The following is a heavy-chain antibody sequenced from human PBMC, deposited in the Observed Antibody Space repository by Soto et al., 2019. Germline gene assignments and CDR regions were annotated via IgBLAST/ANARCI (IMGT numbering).Heavy chain of an antibody. D-gene: IGHD1-1*01. CDR1: GGSFSGYY. J-gene: IGHJ3*02. CDR3: AGTTLERRAFDI. Sequence: SQTLSLTCAVYGGSFSGYYWSWIRQPPGKGLKWMGEINHSGSTNYNPSLKSRVTISVNTSKKQFSLKLSSVTAADTAVYYCAGTTLERRAFDIWGQGTMVTVSS. V-gene: IGHV4-34*01. CDR2: INHSGST.